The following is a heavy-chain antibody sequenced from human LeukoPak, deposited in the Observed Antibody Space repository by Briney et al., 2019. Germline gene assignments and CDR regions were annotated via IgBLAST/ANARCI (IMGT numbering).Heavy chain of an antibody. V-gene: IGHV3-11*04. D-gene: IGHD3-22*01. CDR1: GFTFSDYY. CDR3: SGDSSGYYYASFDY. Sequence: PGGSLRLSCAASGFTFSDYYMSWVRQAPGKGLEWISHITIRGRTIYYADSVKGRFTISRDDAKNSLYLQMNSLRAEDTAVYYCSGDSSGYYYASFDYWGQGTLVTVSS. J-gene: IGHJ4*02. CDR2: ITIRGRTI.